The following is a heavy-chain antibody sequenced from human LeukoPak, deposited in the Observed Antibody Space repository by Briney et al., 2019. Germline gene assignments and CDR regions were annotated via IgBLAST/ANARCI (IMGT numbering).Heavy chain of an antibody. J-gene: IGHJ3*02. CDR1: GGSISRYY. Sequence: PETLSLTCTVSGGSISRYYWSWIRQPPGKGLEWIGYIYYSGSTSYNPSLKSRVTISVDTSKNQFSLKLSSVTAADTAVYYCARRFGTTTVAYDAFDIWGQGTMVTVSS. CDR3: ARRFGTTTVAYDAFDI. CDR2: IYYSGST. V-gene: IGHV4-59*08. D-gene: IGHD4-23*01.